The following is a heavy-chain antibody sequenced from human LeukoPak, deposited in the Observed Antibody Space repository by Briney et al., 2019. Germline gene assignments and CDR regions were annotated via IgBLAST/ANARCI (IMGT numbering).Heavy chain of an antibody. CDR2: INPSGGST. J-gene: IGHJ4*02. CDR1: GYTFTSYY. V-gene: IGHV1-46*01. D-gene: IGHD6-13*01. Sequence: GASVKVSCKASGYTFTSYYMHWVRQAPGQGLEWMGIINPSGGSTSYAQKFQGRVTMTRDTPTSTAYMELRSLRSDDTAVYYCARRQQLVEYYFDYWGQGTLVTVSS. CDR3: ARRQQLVEYYFDY.